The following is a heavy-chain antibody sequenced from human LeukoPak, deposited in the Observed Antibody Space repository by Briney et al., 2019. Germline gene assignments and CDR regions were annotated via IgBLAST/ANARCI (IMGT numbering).Heavy chain of an antibody. D-gene: IGHD6-13*01. CDR3: ARDFGRAAAGSPSAENYYYGMDV. CDR1: GYTFTSYY. Sequence: ASVKVSCKASGYTFTSYYMHWVRQAPGQGLEWMGIINPSGGSTSYAKKFQGRVTMTRDTSTSTVYMELSSLRSEDTAVYYCARDFGRAAAGSPSAENYYYGMDVWGQGTTVTVSS. J-gene: IGHJ6*02. V-gene: IGHV1-46*01. CDR2: INPSGGST.